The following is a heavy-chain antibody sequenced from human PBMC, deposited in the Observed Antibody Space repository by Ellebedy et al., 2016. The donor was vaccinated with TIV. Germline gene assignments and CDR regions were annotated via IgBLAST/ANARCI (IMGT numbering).Heavy chain of an antibody. J-gene: IGHJ4*02. Sequence: SETLSLXCTVSGGSISSYYWSWIRQPPGKGLEWIGYIHYSGTTNYNPSLKSRVTISVDTSKNQFSLTLSSVTAADTAVYYCARSFDYWGQGTLVTVSS. V-gene: IGHV4-59*01. CDR2: IHYSGTT. CDR1: GGSISSYY. CDR3: ARSFDY.